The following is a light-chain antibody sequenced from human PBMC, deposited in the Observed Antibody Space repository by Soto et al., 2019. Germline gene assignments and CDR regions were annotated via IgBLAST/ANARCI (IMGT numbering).Light chain of an antibody. Sequence: DIQMTQSPSTLSASVGDRVTITCRASQSISSWLAWYQQKPGKAPKLLIYDASSLESGVPSRFSGSGSGTEFTLTISSLQPDDFATYYCQQDNSPYTVGQGTKLEIK. J-gene: IGKJ2*01. CDR3: QQDNSPYT. CDR1: QSISSW. CDR2: DAS. V-gene: IGKV1-5*01.